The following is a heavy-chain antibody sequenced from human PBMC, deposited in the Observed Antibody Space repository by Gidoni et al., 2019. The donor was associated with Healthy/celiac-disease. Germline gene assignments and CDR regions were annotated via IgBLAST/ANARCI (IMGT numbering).Heavy chain of an antibody. CDR2: INHSGST. Sequence: QVQLQQWGAGLLKPSEPLSLTCAVYGGSFSGYSWSWIRQPPGKGLEWIGEINHSGSTNYNPSLKSRVTISVDTSKNQFSLKLSSVTAADTAVYYCARGRVLRFLEWARWEMDVWGKGTTVTVSS. V-gene: IGHV4-34*01. D-gene: IGHD3-3*01. CDR3: ARGRVLRFLEWARWEMDV. J-gene: IGHJ6*04. CDR1: GGSFSGYS.